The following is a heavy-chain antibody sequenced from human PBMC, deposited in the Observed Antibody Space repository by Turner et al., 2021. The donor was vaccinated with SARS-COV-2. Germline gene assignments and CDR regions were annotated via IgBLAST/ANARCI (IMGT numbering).Heavy chain of an antibody. V-gene: IGHV4-4*07. Sequence: QVQLQESGPGLVKPSETLSLTCTVSGGPISSYYWSWIRQPAGKGLEWIGRIYTSGSTNYNPSLKSRVTMSVDTSKNQFSLKLSSVTAADTAVYYCARSPGWELLPISYYFDYWGQGTLVTVSS. D-gene: IGHD1-26*01. CDR2: IYTSGST. CDR1: GGPISSYY. CDR3: ARSPGWELLPISYYFDY. J-gene: IGHJ4*02.